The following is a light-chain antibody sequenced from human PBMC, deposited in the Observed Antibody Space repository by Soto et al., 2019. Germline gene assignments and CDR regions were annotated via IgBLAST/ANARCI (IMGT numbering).Light chain of an antibody. V-gene: IGLV2-14*01. J-gene: IGLJ1*01. CDR2: EVS. CDR1: SSDVGGYNY. CDR3: SSYTSTSTLYV. Sequence: QSVLTQPASVSGSPGQSITISCTGTSSDVGGYNYVSWYRQHPGKAPKLMIYEVSNRPSGFSNRFSGSKSGNTAPLTISGLQAEDEADYYCSSYTSTSTLYVFGTGTKLTVL.